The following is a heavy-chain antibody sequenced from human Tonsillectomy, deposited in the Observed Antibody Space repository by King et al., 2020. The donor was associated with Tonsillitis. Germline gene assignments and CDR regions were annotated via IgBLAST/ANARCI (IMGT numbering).Heavy chain of an antibody. CDR2: MSAYSGNA. J-gene: IGHJ3*02. Sequence: QLVQSGGEVKKPGASVKVSCKASGYPFTTYGISWVRQAPGQGLEWMGWMSAYSGNADYAQRFQGRVTMGTDTSTSTAYMELRSLRSDDTAVYYCAHYHGSGSYYLAVDIWGQGTMVIVA. V-gene: IGHV1-18*01. CDR3: AHYHGSGSYYLAVDI. CDR1: GYPFTTYG. D-gene: IGHD3-10*01.